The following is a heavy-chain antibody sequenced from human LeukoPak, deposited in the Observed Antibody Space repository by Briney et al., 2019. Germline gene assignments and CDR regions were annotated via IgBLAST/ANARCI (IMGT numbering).Heavy chain of an antibody. CDR2: IIPIFGTA. J-gene: IGHJ3*02. Sequence: GASVKVSCKASGGTFSSYAISWVRQAPGQGLEWMGGIIPIFGTANYAQKFRGRPTITADIPTSTVYMELSSLRSEDTAVYYCVREDDTGRYMGDDAFDIWGQGTMVTVSS. CDR1: GGTFSSYA. D-gene: IGHD1-26*01. CDR3: VREDDTGRYMGDDAFDI. V-gene: IGHV1-69*06.